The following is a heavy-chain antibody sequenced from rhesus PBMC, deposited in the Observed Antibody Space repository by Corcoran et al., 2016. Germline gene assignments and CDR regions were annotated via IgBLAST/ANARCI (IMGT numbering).Heavy chain of an antibody. Sequence: QVQLQESGPGLVKPSETLPLTCAVSGASISSNYWSWIRQPPGKGLEWIGYNYGVRGSTSYNTYLKSRVTISKDTSKNQFSLKLSSVTAADTAVYYCARGGGSSYSQLPYGLDSWGQGVVVTVSS. CDR3: ARGGGSSYSQLPYGLDS. CDR1: GASISSNY. D-gene: IGHD6-43*01. CDR2: NYGVRGST. J-gene: IGHJ6*01. V-gene: IGHV4-147*01.